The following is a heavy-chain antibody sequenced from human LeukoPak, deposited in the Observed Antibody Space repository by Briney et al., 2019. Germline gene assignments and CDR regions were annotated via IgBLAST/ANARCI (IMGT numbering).Heavy chain of an antibody. Sequence: ASVKVSCKASGYTFTGYYIHWVRQAPGQGLEWMGWINPNGGGTNYAQKFQGRVTMTRDRSINTAYMDLRSLTYDDTAVYYCARDKPAEAALDFWGQGTLVTVSS. CDR1: GYTFTGYY. J-gene: IGHJ4*02. CDR2: INPNGGGT. CDR3: ARDKPAEAALDF. V-gene: IGHV1-2*02.